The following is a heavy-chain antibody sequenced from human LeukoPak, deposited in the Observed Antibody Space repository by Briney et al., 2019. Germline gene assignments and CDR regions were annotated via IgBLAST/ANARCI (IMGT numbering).Heavy chain of an antibody. D-gene: IGHD3-16*01. V-gene: IGHV4-59*08. CDR2: LNYTGSA. J-gene: IGHJ5*02. CDR3: ASLSDVFDGTFLLDP. CDR1: GNSVSTYY. Sequence: KASETLSLTCAVSGNSVSTYYWSWIRLPPGKGLEWLGYLNYTGSANYNPSVKSRLTMSVDTSKNQFSLRLTSVTAADTAVYYCASLSDVFDGTFLLDPWGQGTLVTVSS.